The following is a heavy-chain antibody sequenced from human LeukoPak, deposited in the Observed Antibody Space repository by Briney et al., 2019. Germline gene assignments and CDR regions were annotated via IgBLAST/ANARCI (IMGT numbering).Heavy chain of an antibody. Sequence: RPSETLSLTCTVSGGSISSYYWSWIRQPPGKGLEWIGYIYYSGSTNYNPSLKRRVTISVDTSKNQFSLKLSSVTAADTAVYYCARDSPQGFDYGMDVWGQGTTVTVSS. V-gene: IGHV4-59*01. J-gene: IGHJ6*02. CDR1: GGSISSYY. D-gene: IGHD3-16*01. CDR3: ARDSPQGFDYGMDV. CDR2: IYYSGST.